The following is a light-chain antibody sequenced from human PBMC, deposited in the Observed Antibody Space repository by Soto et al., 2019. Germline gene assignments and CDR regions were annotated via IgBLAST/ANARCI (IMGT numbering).Light chain of an antibody. V-gene: IGKV1-5*01. J-gene: IGKJ1*01. CDR2: DAS. CDR3: QQYNSYSRT. CDR1: QSISSW. Sequence: PSTLSASVGDRVTITCRASQSISSWLAWYQQKPGKAANLLIYDASSLESGVPSRFSGSGSGTEFTLTISSLQPDDFATYYCQQYNSYSRTFGQGTKVDIK.